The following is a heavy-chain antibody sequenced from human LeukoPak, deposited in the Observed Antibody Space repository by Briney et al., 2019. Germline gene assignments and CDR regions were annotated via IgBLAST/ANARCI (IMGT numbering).Heavy chain of an antibody. J-gene: IGHJ4*02. CDR3: ASGGISSGYFY. D-gene: IGHD3-22*01. V-gene: IGHV3-11*03. Sequence: GRSLRLSCAASGFTFSDYYMSWIRQAPGKGLEWVSYISSSSSYTNYADSVKGRFTISRDNAKNSLYLQMNSLRAEDTAVYYCASGGISSGYFYWGQGTLVTVSS. CDR2: ISSSSSYT. CDR1: GFTFSDYY.